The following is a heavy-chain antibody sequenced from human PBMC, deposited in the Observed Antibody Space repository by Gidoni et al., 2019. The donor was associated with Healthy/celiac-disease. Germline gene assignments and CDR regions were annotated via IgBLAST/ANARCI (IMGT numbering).Heavy chain of an antibody. J-gene: IGHJ4*02. Sequence: QVQLVQSGAEVKKPGSSVKVSCKASGGTFSSYAISWVRQAPGQGLEWMGGIIPIFGTANNAQKVPGRVTITGDESTSTAYMELSRLRSGDTGVYFCASPGILHDYWGQGTLVTVSS. V-gene: IGHV1-69*01. D-gene: IGHD3-10*01. CDR3: ASPGILHDY. CDR2: IIPIFGTA. CDR1: GGTFSSYA.